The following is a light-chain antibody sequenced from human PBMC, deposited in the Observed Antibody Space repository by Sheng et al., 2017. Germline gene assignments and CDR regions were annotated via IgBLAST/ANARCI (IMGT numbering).Light chain of an antibody. J-gene: IGKJ2*01. CDR1: QTINTH. V-gene: IGKV1-39*01. CDR2: AAS. Sequence: DIQMTQSPSFLSASVGDRVTITCRASQTINTHVNWYQQKPGKAPNLLVYAASTMESGVPSRISGSGSGSVFTLTIHSLQSEDLAVYYCQQSYSIPYTFGQGTKLEIK. CDR3: QQSYSIPYT.